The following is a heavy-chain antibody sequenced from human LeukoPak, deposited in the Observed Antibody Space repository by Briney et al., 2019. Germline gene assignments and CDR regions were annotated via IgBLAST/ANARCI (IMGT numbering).Heavy chain of an antibody. D-gene: IGHD6-13*01. J-gene: IGHJ5*01. CDR2: INDSGTT. V-gene: IGHV4-34*01. CDR3: ARQSRSNSWFSGGPKALNWFDS. Sequence: SETLSLTCAVYGGSFSGYYWSWIRQPPGKGLEWIGEINDSGTTFYNPSLKSRLAISVDPSKNQFSVKLNSVTAADTALYYCARQSRSNSWFSGGPKALNWFDSWAQGTLVTVSS. CDR1: GGSFSGYY.